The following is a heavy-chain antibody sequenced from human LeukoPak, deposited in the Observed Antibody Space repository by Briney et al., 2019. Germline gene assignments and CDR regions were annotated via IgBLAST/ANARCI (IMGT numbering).Heavy chain of an antibody. J-gene: IGHJ5*02. D-gene: IGHD3-22*01. CDR2: MNPNSGNT. V-gene: IGHV1-8*03. CDR3: ARDFRHRYYYDNSGYYWFDP. CDR1: GYTFTSYD. Sequence: ASVKVSCKASGYTFTSYDINWVRQATGQGLEWMGWMNPNSGNTGYAQKFQGRVTITRNTSISTAYMELRSLRSDDTAVYYCARDFRHRYYYDNSGYYWFDPWGQGTLVTVSS.